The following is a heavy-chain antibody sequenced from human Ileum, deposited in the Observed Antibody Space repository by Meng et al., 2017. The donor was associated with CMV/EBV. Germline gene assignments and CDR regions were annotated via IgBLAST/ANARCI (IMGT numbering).Heavy chain of an antibody. CDR1: GFIVSGSY. CDR2: LYSGGTT. Sequence: EVQVVGVGGGLVQAGGALSLSCAASGFIVSGSYMSLVRQAPGKGLEWVSILYSGGTTYYADSVEGRFTISRDNSKNTLYLQMNNLRVEDTAVYHCARLADISSSPFEYWGQGTLVTVSS. J-gene: IGHJ4*02. D-gene: IGHD6-6*01. V-gene: IGHV3-66*01. CDR3: ARLADISSSPFEY.